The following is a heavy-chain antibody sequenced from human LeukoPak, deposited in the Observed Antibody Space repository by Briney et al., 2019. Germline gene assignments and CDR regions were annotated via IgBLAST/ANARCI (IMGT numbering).Heavy chain of an antibody. CDR2: ISSSSSYI. Sequence: GGSLRLSCAASGFTFSSYSMNWVRQAPGKGLEWVSSISSSSSYIYYADSVKGRFTISRDNAKNSLYLQMNSLRAEDTAVYYCARGDDFWSGYWPYYFDYWGQGTLVTVSS. J-gene: IGHJ4*02. D-gene: IGHD3-3*01. CDR3: ARGDDFWSGYWPYYFDY. V-gene: IGHV3-21*04. CDR1: GFTFSSYS.